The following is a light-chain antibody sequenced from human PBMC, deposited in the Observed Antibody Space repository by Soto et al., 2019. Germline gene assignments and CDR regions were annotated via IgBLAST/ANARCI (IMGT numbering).Light chain of an antibody. Sequence: EIVLTQSPGTLSLSQGERATLXXRASQSVTSNYLAWDQQKPGQAPRLXVYWASSRATGISDKFSGSGAGTDFTLTISRLEPEDFAVYYCQHYVSPPITFGQGTRLEIK. CDR3: QHYVSPPIT. CDR1: QSVTSNY. J-gene: IGKJ5*01. V-gene: IGKV3-20*01. CDR2: WAS.